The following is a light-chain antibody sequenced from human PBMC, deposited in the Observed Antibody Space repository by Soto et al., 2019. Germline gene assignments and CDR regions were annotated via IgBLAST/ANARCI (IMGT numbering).Light chain of an antibody. J-gene: IGKJ2*01. Sequence: DIQMTQSPSSLSGSVGDRVTISCRASQTINSYLNWYQQKPGKAPNLLIYAASSLQSGVPSRFSGSGSGTDFTLTISSLQPEDFATYYCQQTFNTPHTFGQGTKLEIK. CDR2: AAS. CDR1: QTINSY. V-gene: IGKV1-39*01. CDR3: QQTFNTPHT.